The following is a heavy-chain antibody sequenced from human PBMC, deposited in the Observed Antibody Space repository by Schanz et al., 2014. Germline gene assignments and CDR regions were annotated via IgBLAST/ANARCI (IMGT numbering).Heavy chain of an antibody. V-gene: IGHV3-11*06. CDR3: ARDRGYCSGGSCLTFDY. D-gene: IGHD2-15*01. J-gene: IGHJ4*02. CDR2: ISSGSSYA. Sequence: VLLVESGGGLVKPGGSLRLSCAASGFTFSSNHMSWVRQAPGKGLEWVSDISSGSSYANYADSVKGRFTISRDNSKNTLYLQMNTLRAEDTAVYYCARDRGYCSGGSCLTFDYWGQGTLVTVSS. CDR1: GFTFSSNH.